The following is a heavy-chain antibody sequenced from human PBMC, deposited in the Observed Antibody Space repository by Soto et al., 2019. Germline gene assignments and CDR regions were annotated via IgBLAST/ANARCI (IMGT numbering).Heavy chain of an antibody. CDR2: IYYSGST. V-gene: IGHV4-31*03. J-gene: IGHJ4*02. CDR3: ARDYSGSYFDY. Sequence: PSXTLYLTCTVSGGSISSGGYSWSLIRQHPGKGLEWIGYIYYSGSTYYNPSLKSRVTISVDTSKNQFSLKLRPVTAADTAVYYCARDYSGSYFDYWGQGTLVTVSS. D-gene: IGHD1-26*01. CDR1: GGSISSGGYS.